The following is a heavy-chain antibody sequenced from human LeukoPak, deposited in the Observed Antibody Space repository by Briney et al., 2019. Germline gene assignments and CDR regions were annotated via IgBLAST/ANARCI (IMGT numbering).Heavy chain of an antibody. CDR3: AKDRGNHYYYYYYMDV. Sequence: GGSLRLSCAASGFTFSSYGMHRVCQAPGKGLEWVAVIWYDGSNKSYADSVKGRFTIRRDNSKNTLYLQMNSLRAEDTAVYYCAKDRGNHYYYYYYMDVWGKGTTVTVSS. V-gene: IGHV3-33*06. CDR2: IWYDGSNK. CDR1: GFTFSSYG. D-gene: IGHD1-14*01. J-gene: IGHJ6*03.